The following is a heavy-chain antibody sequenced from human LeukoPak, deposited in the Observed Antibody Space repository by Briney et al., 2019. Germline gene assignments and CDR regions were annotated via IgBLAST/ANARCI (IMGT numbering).Heavy chain of an antibody. V-gene: IGHV3-11*06. D-gene: IGHD3/OR15-3a*01. CDR1: GFTFSDYY. CDR2: ISGSSRYT. CDR3: ARGKDSPGY. J-gene: IGHJ4*02. Sequence: PGGSLRLSCAASGFTFSDYYMIWIRQAPGKGLEWVAYISGSSRYTDYADSVKGRFTISRDNAKKSLYLQMSSLRAEDTAVYYCARGKDSPGYWGQGTLVTVSS.